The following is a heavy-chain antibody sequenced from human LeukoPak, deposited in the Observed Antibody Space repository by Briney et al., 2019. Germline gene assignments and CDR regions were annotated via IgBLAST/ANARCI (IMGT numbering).Heavy chain of an antibody. CDR1: GFTFRTYW. J-gene: IGHJ4*02. V-gene: IGHV3-74*01. CDR3: AAFYYDPAY. CDR2: ISGDGRST. Sequence: GGSLRLSCAASGFTFRTYWMHWVRQAPGKGLIWVSRISGDGRSTSYADSVKGRSTISRDNAKNTLYLQMHSLRAEDTAVYYCAAFYYDPAYWGQGTLVTVSS. D-gene: IGHD3-22*01.